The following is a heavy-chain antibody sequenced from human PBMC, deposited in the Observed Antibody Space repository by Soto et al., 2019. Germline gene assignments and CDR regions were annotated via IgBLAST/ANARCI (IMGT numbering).Heavy chain of an antibody. J-gene: IGHJ6*02. V-gene: IGHV3-43*01. CDR3: AKDHDSSGYPYYYGMDV. D-gene: IGHD3-22*01. Sequence: GGSLRLSCAASGFTFDDYTMHWVRQAPGKGLEWVSLISWDGGSTYYADSVKGRFTISRDNSKNSLYLQMNSLRTEDTALYYCAKDHDSSGYPYYYGMDVWGQGTTVTVSS. CDR2: ISWDGGST. CDR1: GFTFDDYT.